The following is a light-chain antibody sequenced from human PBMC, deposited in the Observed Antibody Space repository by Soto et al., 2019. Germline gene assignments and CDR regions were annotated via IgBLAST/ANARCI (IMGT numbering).Light chain of an antibody. J-gene: IGKJ1*01. CDR3: QQYGSSPRT. CDR1: RSLSSTS. CDR2: DAS. Sequence: EIVLTQSPGPLSLSPGELAALSCRASRSLSSTSLAWYQQRPGQPPRLLIYDASSQATGIPDRFSGSGSGTDFTLTINRLEPDDFAVYYCQQYGSSPRTFGQGTKV. V-gene: IGKV3-20*01.